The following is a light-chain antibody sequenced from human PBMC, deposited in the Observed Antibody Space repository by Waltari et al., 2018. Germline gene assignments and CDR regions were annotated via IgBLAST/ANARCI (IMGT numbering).Light chain of an antibody. CDR1: GSDIGRYNY. V-gene: IGLV2-14*03. CDR3: SSYTDSSTWV. Sequence: QSALTQPASVSGSPGQAITISCTGTGSDIGRYNYVSWYQQNSGKAPKLLIYEVTNRPSGISQRFSGSKSGNTASLTISGLQGEDEALYFCSSYTDSSTWVFGGGTKVTVL. J-gene: IGLJ3*02. CDR2: EVT.